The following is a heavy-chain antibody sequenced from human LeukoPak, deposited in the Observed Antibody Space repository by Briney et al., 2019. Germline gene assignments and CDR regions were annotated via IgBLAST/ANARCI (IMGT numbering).Heavy chain of an antibody. Sequence: GESLQISCKGSGSSFTSYWIGWVRQMPGKGLEGMGIIYPGDSDTRYSPSFQGQVTISADKSISTAYLQWSSLKASDTAMYYCARQGATTSMVFDYWGQGTLVTVSS. CDR1: GSSFTSYW. CDR2: IYPGDSDT. V-gene: IGHV5-51*01. J-gene: IGHJ4*02. D-gene: IGHD1-26*01. CDR3: ARQGATTSMVFDY.